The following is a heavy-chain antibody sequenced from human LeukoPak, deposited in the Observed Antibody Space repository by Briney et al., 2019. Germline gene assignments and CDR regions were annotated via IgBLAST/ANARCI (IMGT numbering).Heavy chain of an antibody. CDR1: GGTFSSYA. CDR3: ARDRGIAAADSFDP. V-gene: IGHV1-69*13. J-gene: IGHJ5*02. D-gene: IGHD6-13*01. Sequence: SVKVSCKASGGTFSSYAISWVRQAPGQGLEWMGGIIPIFGTANYAQKFQGRVTITADESTRTAYMELRSLRSDDTAVYYCARDRGIAAADSFDPWGQGTLVTVSS. CDR2: IIPIFGTA.